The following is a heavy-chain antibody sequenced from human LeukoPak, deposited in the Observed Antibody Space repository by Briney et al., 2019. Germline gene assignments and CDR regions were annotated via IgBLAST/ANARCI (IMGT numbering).Heavy chain of an antibody. CDR3: ARKVPAAGIHFDY. CDR1: GGSINNGGYY. J-gene: IGHJ4*02. CDR2: IYYSGSS. Sequence: SETLSLTCTVSGGSINNGGYYWSWIRQHPGKGLEWIGYIYYSGSSYYNPSLRSRVTISVDTSKNQFSLKLSSVTAADTAVYYCARKVPAAGIHFDYWGQGTLVTVSS. V-gene: IGHV4-30-4*01. D-gene: IGHD2-2*01.